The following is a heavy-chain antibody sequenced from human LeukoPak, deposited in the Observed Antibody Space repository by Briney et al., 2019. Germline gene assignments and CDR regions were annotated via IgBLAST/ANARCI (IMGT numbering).Heavy chain of an antibody. CDR3: ARDFPPYSSSWSPFDY. J-gene: IGHJ4*02. V-gene: IGHV1-18*01. CDR2: ISAYNGNT. Sequence: ASVKVSYKASGYTFTSYGISWVRQAPGQGLEWMGWISAYNGNTNYAQKLQGRVTMTTDTSTSTAYMELRSLRSDDTAVYYCARDFPPYSSSWSPFDYWGQGTLVTVSS. CDR1: GYTFTSYG. D-gene: IGHD6-13*01.